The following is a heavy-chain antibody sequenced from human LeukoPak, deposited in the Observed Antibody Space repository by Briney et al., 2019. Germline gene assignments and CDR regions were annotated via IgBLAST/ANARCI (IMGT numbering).Heavy chain of an antibody. CDR2: IRYDGSNK. CDR3: AKEYTGTFSPFPSYFDN. D-gene: IGHD1-26*01. CDR1: GFTFSSYG. V-gene: IGHV3-30*02. J-gene: IGHJ4*02. Sequence: GGSLRLSCAASGFTFSSYGMHWVRQAPGKGLEWVAFIRYDGSNKYYADSVKGRFTISRDNSKNTLYLQMNSLRAEDTAVYYCAKEYTGTFSPFPSYFDNWGQGTLVTVSS.